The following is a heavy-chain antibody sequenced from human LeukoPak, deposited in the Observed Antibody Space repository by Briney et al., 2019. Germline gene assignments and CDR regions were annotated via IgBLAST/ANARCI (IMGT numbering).Heavy chain of an antibody. CDR1: EFTFSTYW. Sequence: QPGGSLRLSCAASEFTFSTYWMNWVRQAPGKGLEWVSAISASGDGTYYADSVKGRFTISRDNSKNTLYLQMNSLRAEDTAVYYCAKGTLGTAGDFWGQGTLVTVSS. D-gene: IGHD6-13*01. CDR3: AKGTLGTAGDF. V-gene: IGHV3-23*01. J-gene: IGHJ4*02. CDR2: ISASGDGT.